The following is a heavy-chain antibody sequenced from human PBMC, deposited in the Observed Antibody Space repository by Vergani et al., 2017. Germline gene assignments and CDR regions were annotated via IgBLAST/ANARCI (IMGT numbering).Heavy chain of an antibody. D-gene: IGHD2-15*01. V-gene: IGHV3-30*18. CDR1: GFPFSDYG. CDR3: AKGRSCSGGSCYSFDY. CDR2: ISYDGNKK. Sequence: QVQLVESGGGEVQPGRSLRLSCSAAGFPFSDYGVHWVRQAPGKGLEWVSVISYDGNKKNYADSVKGRFTISRDNSKNTLYLEMNALRAEDTAVYYCAKGRSCSGGSCYSFDYWGQGTLVTVSS. J-gene: IGHJ4*02.